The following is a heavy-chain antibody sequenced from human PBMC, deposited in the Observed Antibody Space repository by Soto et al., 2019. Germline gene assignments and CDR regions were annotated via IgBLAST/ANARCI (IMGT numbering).Heavy chain of an antibody. CDR3: ATGVIMITFGGVIVSTNWFDP. J-gene: IGHJ5*02. V-gene: IGHV4-34*01. CDR1: GGSFSGYY. D-gene: IGHD3-16*02. CDR2: INHSGST. Sequence: PSETLSLTCAVYGGSFSGYYWSWIRQPPGKGLEWIGEINHSGSTNYNPSLKSRVTISVDTSKNQFSLKLSSVTAADTAVYYCATGVIMITFGGVIVSTNWFDPWGQGTLVTVSS.